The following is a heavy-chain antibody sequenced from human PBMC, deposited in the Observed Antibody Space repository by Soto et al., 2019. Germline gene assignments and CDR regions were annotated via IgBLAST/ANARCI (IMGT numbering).Heavy chain of an antibody. D-gene: IGHD7-27*01. J-gene: IGHJ4*02. CDR1: GGSFTGHF. Sequence: QVHLEQRGAGLLKPSETLSLTCTVSGGSFTGHFWSWVRQPPGKGLEWIGEVSHSGNTKYYPSLRSRVTLSVDSSKNQISLALTSVTAADTAVYYCARAKFESTGWHQFDIWGQGTLVTVS. CDR3: ARAKFESTGWHQFDI. V-gene: IGHV4-34*02. CDR2: VSHSGNT.